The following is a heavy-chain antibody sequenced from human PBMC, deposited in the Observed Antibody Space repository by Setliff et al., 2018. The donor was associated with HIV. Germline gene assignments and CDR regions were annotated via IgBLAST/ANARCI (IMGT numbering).Heavy chain of an antibody. D-gene: IGHD3-22*01. CDR2: IYTSGSA. CDR1: GGSISSYY. CDR3: ASGYQYDSSGYYYVTPIDY. J-gene: IGHJ4*02. Sequence: KPSETLSLTCTVSGGSISSYYWSWIRQPPGKGLEWIGYIYTSGSANYNPSLKSRVTMSVDTSKNQFSLKLSSVTAADTAVYYCASGYQYDSSGYYYVTPIDYWGQGTLVTVSS. V-gene: IGHV4-4*08.